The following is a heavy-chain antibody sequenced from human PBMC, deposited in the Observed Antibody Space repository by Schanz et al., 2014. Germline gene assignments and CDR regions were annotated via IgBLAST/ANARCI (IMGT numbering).Heavy chain of an antibody. V-gene: IGHV3-74*02. CDR3: ARKVVATIGGYYDN. CDR2: INGDGSRT. D-gene: IGHD5-12*01. CDR1: GFTFSSYW. Sequence: VQLVESGGGVVQPGRSLRLSCAASGFTFSSYWMHWVRQVPGKGLVWVSRINGDGSRTAYADSVKGRFTISRDNAKNTLYLQMNSLRAEDTAIYYCARKVVATIGGYYDNWGQGTLVTVSS. J-gene: IGHJ4*02.